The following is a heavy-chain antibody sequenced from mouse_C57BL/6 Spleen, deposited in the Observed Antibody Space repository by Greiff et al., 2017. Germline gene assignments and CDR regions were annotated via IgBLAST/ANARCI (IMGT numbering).Heavy chain of an antibody. Sequence: EVKLMESGPELVKPGASVKISCKASGYSFTGYYMNWVKQSPEKSLEWIGEINPSTGGTTYNQKFKAKATLTVDKSSSTAYMQLKSLTSEDSAVYYCARSRIYYDYEGGYWGQGTTLTVSS. CDR2: INPSTGGT. CDR1: GYSFTGYY. V-gene: IGHV1-42*01. J-gene: IGHJ2*01. CDR3: ARSRIYYDYEGGY. D-gene: IGHD2-4*01.